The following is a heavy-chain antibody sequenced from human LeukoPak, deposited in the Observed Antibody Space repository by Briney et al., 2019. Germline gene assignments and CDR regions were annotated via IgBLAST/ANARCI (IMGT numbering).Heavy chain of an antibody. CDR2: LYTSGSS. Sequence: PSQTLSLTCIVSGGSINSGSYYWSWIRQPAGKGLEWIGRLYTSGSSNYNPSLKSRATISVDTSKNQFSLELRSVTAADTAVYYCARGRGLKYAYDYYYAMDVWGKGTTVTVSS. V-gene: IGHV4-61*02. CDR3: ARGRGLKYAYDYYYAMDV. D-gene: IGHD2-15*01. J-gene: IGHJ6*04. CDR1: GGSINSGSYY.